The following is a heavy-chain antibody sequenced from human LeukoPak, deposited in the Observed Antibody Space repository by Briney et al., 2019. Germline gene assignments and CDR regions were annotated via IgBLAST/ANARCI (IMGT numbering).Heavy chain of an antibody. J-gene: IGHJ6*02. Sequence: SVKVSCKASGGTFSSYAISWVRQAPGQGLEWMGGIIPIFGTANYAQKFQGRVTITADESTSTAYMELSSLRSEDTAVYYCASMGSSGYNYYYGMDVWGQGTTVTVSS. CDR2: IIPIFGTA. CDR1: GGTFSSYA. D-gene: IGHD3-22*01. CDR3: ASMGSSGYNYYYGMDV. V-gene: IGHV1-69*01.